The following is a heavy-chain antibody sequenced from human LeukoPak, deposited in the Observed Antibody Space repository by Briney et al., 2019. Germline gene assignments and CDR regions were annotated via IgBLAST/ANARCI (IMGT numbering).Heavy chain of an antibody. V-gene: IGHV3-74*01. Sequence: GGSLRLSCAASEFTFSSYWMHWVRQAPGKGLVWVSRINSDGSSTTYADSVKGRFTISRDNAKNTLYLQMNSLRAEDTAVYYCARGGSSWDLDYWGQGTLVTVSS. D-gene: IGHD6-13*01. CDR2: INSDGSST. CDR1: EFTFSSYW. CDR3: ARGGSSWDLDY. J-gene: IGHJ4*02.